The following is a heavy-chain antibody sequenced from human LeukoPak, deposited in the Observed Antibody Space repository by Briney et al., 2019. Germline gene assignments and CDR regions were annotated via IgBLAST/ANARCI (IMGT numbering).Heavy chain of an antibody. J-gene: IGHJ3*02. CDR1: GFTFSSYG. D-gene: IGHD1-26*01. Sequence: PGGSLRLSCAASGFTFSSYGMHWVRQAPGKGLEWVAVISYDGSNKYYADSVKGRFTISGDNSKNTLYLQMNSLRAEDTAVYYCASQLGADDAFDIWGQGTMVTVSS. CDR2: ISYDGSNK. V-gene: IGHV3-30*03. CDR3: ASQLGADDAFDI.